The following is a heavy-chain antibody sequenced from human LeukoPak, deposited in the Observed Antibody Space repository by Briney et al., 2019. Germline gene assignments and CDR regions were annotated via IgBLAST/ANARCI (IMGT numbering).Heavy chain of an antibody. J-gene: IGHJ6*02. V-gene: IGHV4-4*07. CDR2: IYGSGGT. CDR3: ARYRVVPAAMDV. Sequence: SEALSLTCTVSGDSITNYYWSWIRQSDGKGLEWIGRIYGSGGTIYNPSLKSRVTMSVDTSKNQFSLQLTSVTAADMAIYYCARYRVVPAAMDVWGHGTTVTVSS. D-gene: IGHD2-2*01. CDR1: GDSITNYY.